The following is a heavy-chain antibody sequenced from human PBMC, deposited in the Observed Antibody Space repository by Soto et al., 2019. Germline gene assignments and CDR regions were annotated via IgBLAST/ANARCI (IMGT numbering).Heavy chain of an antibody. Sequence: SETLSLTCTVSGGSISSGGYYWSWIRHHPGKGLEWIGYIYYSGSTYYNPSLKSRVTISVDTSKNQFSLKLSSVTAADTAVYYCARDSCSSTSCPYNWFDPWGQGTLVTVSS. CDR3: ARDSCSSTSCPYNWFDP. J-gene: IGHJ5*02. CDR2: IYYSGST. V-gene: IGHV4-31*03. CDR1: GGSISSGGYY. D-gene: IGHD2-2*01.